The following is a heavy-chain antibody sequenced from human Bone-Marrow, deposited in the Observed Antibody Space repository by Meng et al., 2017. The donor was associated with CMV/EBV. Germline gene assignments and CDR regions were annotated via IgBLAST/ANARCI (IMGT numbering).Heavy chain of an antibody. CDR1: GYTFTGYY. CDR2: INPNSGGT. J-gene: IGHJ4*02. Sequence: ASVKVSCKASGYTFTGYYMHWVRQAPGQGLEWMGWINPNSGGTNYAQKFQGRVTMTRDTSTSTVYMELSSLRSEDTAVYYCARIGGRGLADYWGQGTLVTVSS. CDR3: ARIGGRGLADY. V-gene: IGHV1-2*02. D-gene: IGHD1-26*01.